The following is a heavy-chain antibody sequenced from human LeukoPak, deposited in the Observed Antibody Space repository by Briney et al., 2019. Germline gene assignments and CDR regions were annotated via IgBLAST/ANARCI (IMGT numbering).Heavy chain of an antibody. CDR2: IKEDGSQK. J-gene: IGHJ4*02. V-gene: IGHV3-7*01. CDR1: GLTFSNYW. Sequence: GGSLRLSCAASGLTFSNYWINWVRQAPGKGPEWVANIKEDGSQKYYVESVKGRFTVSRDNAKNSVYLQVSSLRDADTGVYYCARGLNTSPGIDYWGQGTLVTVSS. CDR3: ARGLNTSPGIDY. D-gene: IGHD3-16*01.